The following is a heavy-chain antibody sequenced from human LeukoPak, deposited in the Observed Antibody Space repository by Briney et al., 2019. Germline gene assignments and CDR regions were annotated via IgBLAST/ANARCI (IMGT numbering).Heavy chain of an antibody. CDR1: GFTFSNYE. Sequence: GGSLRLSCVASGFTFSNYEMHWVRQVKGKGLEWVSAIGTAGDTYYGGSMKGRFTISRENAKNSLYLQMDSLRAEDTAVYFCARGAYGGYDSWGQGTLVTVSS. J-gene: IGHJ5*01. CDR2: IGTAGDT. V-gene: IGHV3-13*01. D-gene: IGHD4-17*01. CDR3: ARGAYGGYDS.